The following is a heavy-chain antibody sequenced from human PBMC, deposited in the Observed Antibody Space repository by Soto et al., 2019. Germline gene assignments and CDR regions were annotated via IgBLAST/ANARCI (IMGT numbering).Heavy chain of an antibody. D-gene: IGHD3-16*02. CDR2: ISGSGGST. Sequence: QPGGSLRLSCAASGFTFSSYAMSWVRQAPGKGLEWVSAISGSGGSTYYADSVKGRFTISRDNSKNTLYLQMNSLRAEDTAVYYCAKEYIWGSYQWSLYFDYWGQGTLVTVSS. J-gene: IGHJ4*02. V-gene: IGHV3-23*01. CDR3: AKEYIWGSYQWSLYFDY. CDR1: GFTFSSYA.